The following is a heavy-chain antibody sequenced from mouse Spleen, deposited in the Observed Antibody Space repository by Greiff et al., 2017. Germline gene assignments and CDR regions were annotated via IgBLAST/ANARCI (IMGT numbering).Heavy chain of an antibody. CDR2: ISSGGSYT. J-gene: IGHJ2*01. D-gene: IGHD2-14*01. V-gene: IGHV5-9-1*01. CDR1: GFTFSSYA. CDR3: ARFRYDVDYFDY. Sequence: DVMLVESGGGLVKPGGSLKLSCAASGFTFSSYAMSWVRQTPEKRLEWVATISSGGSYTYYPDSVKGRFTISRDNAKNTLYLQMSSLRSEDTAMYYCARFRYDVDYFDYWGQGTTLTVSS.